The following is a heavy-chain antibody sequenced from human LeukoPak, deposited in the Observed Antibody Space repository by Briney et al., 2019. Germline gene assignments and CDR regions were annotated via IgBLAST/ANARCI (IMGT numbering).Heavy chain of an antibody. Sequence: PGGSLSLSCTASGFNFSCCSMNWVRQAAGKGLEWISFINRRSASIYYADSVKGRFTISRDNAKNSLYLQMNSLRDEDTAVYYCARDFGDWGQGTLVTVSS. CDR1: GFNFSCCS. CDR3: ARDFGD. J-gene: IGHJ4*02. CDR2: INRRSASI. V-gene: IGHV3-48*02.